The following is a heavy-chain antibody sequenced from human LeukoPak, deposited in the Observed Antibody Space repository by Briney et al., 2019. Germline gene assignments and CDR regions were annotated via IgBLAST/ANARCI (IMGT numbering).Heavy chain of an antibody. D-gene: IGHD2-2*01. CDR1: GGSISSGGYY. J-gene: IGHJ6*03. Sequence: SQTLSLTCTVSGGSISSGGYYWSWVRQHPGKGLEWIGYIYYSGSTYYNPSLKSRVTISVDTSKNQFSLKLSSVTAADTAVYYCARDHSSTSRKHMDVWGKGTTVTVSS. V-gene: IGHV4-31*03. CDR3: ARDHSSTSRKHMDV. CDR2: IYYSGST.